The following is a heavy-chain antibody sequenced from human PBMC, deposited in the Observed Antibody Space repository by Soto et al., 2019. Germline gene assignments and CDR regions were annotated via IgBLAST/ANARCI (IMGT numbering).Heavy chain of an antibody. CDR1: GFTFSNAW. D-gene: IGHD6-13*01. J-gene: IGHJ4*02. CDR2: IKSKTDGGTT. Sequence: EVQLVESGGGLVKPGGSLRLSCAASGFTFSNAWMSWVRQAPGKGLEWVGRIKSKTDGGTTDYAAPVKGRFTISRDDSKNTLYLQMNSLKTEDTAVYYCTIESIAAAGTVDYWGQGTLVTVSS. V-gene: IGHV3-15*01. CDR3: TIESIAAAGTVDY.